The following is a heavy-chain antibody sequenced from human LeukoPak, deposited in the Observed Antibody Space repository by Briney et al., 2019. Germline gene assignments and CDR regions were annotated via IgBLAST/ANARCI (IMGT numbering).Heavy chain of an antibody. CDR3: ARVLDFDAFDI. Sequence: GGSLRLSCAASGFTFSDYYMSWIRQAPGKGLEWVSYISSSGSTIYYADSVKGRFTISRDNAKNSLYLQMNSLRAEDAAVYYCARVLDFDAFDIWGQGTMVTVSS. D-gene: IGHD3-3*01. J-gene: IGHJ3*02. CDR2: ISSSGSTI. V-gene: IGHV3-11*01. CDR1: GFTFSDYY.